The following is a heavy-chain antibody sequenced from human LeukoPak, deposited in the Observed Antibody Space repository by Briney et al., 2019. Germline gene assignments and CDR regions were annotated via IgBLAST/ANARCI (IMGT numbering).Heavy chain of an antibody. J-gene: IGHJ5*02. V-gene: IGHV4-34*01. D-gene: IGHD3-10*01. CDR1: GGSFSGYY. CDR3: ARAELGMVRGVPSWFDP. Sequence: SETLSLTCAVYGGSFSGYYWSWIRRPPGKGLEWIGEINHSGSTNYNPSLKSRVTISVDTSKNQFSLKLSSVTAADTAVYYCARAELGMVRGVPSWFDPWGQGTLVTVSS. CDR2: INHSGST.